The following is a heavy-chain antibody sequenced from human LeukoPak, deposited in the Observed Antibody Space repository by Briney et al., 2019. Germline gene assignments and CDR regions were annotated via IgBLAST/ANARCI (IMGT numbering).Heavy chain of an antibody. J-gene: IGHJ4*02. V-gene: IGHV4-39*01. CDR3: ARHALGCTTTTTCNGDLNY. CDR2: IYYSGNT. D-gene: IGHD2/OR15-2a*01. Sequence: SETLSLTCTVSGASISGSSYYWGWIRQPPGKGLEWIGSIYYSGNTHYNPSLKSRVTISVDMSKNQFSLKLRSVTAADTAVFYCARHALGCTTTTTCNGDLNYWGQGTLVTVSS. CDR1: GASISGSSYY.